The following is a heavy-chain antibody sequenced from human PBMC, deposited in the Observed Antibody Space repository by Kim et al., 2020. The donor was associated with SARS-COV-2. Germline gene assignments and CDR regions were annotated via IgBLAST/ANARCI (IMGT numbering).Heavy chain of an antibody. D-gene: IGHD3-22*01. Sequence: GGSLRLSCAASGFTFSDYYMSWIRQAPGKGLEWVAYISSSGSTIYYADSVKGRFTISRDNAKNSLRLQMNSLRAEDTAIYYCARVGMLNYYDSSNYRLDYWGQGTLVTVSS. J-gene: IGHJ4*02. V-gene: IGHV3-11*01. CDR1: GFTFSDYY. CDR3: ARVGMLNYYDSSNYRLDY. CDR2: ISSSGSTI.